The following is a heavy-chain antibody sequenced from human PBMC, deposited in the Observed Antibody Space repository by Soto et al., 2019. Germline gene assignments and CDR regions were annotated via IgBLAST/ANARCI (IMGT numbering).Heavy chain of an antibody. Sequence: PGGSLRLSCAASGFTFSNAWMNWVRQAPGKGLEWVGRIKSKTDGGTTDYAAPVKGRFTISRDDSKNTLYLQMNSLKTEDTAVYYCTTDSRIAAAGTGYYYYGMDVWGQGTTVTVSS. CDR3: TTDSRIAAAGTGYYYYGMDV. V-gene: IGHV3-15*07. CDR1: GFTFSNAW. CDR2: IKSKTDGGTT. J-gene: IGHJ6*02. D-gene: IGHD6-13*01.